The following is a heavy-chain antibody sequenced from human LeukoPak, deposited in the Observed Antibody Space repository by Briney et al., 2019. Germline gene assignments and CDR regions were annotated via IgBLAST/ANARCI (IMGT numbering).Heavy chain of an antibody. Sequence: SETLSLTCTVSGGSISSYYWSWIRQPAGKGLEWIGRIYTNWGTNYNPSLKSRVTMSGDTSKNQFSLKLSSVTAADTAVYYCARDPAVAGLYNWFDPWGQGTLVTVSS. J-gene: IGHJ5*02. CDR1: GGSISSYY. V-gene: IGHV4-4*07. D-gene: IGHD6-19*01. CDR3: ARDPAVAGLYNWFDP. CDR2: IYTNWGT.